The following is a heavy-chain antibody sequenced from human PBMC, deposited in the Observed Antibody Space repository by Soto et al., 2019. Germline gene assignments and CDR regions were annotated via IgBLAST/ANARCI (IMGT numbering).Heavy chain of an antibody. V-gene: IGHV3-74*01. J-gene: IGHJ4*02. CDR3: ARVGSGYDFDY. CDR2: INSDGSST. Sequence: GGSLRLSCAASGFTFSSYWMHWVRQAPGKGLVWVSRINSDGSSTSYADSVKGRFTISRDNAKNTLYLQMNSLRAEDTAVYYCARVGSGYDFDYWGQGTLVTVSS. CDR1: GFTFSSYW. D-gene: IGHD5-12*01.